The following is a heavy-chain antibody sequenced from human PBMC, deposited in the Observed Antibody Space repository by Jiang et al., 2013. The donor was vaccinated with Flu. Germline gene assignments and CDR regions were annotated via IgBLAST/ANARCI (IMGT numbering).Heavy chain of an antibody. Sequence: SGAEVKKPGSSVKVSCKASGGTFSSYAISWVRQAPGQGLEWMGGIIPIFGTANYAQKFQGRVTITADESTSTAYMELSSLRSEDTAVYYCARDIHGSGSYYYYYGMDVWGQGTTVTVSS. V-gene: IGHV1-69*01. CDR3: ARDIHGSGSYYYYYGMDV. CDR1: GGTFSSYA. J-gene: IGHJ6*02. CDR2: IIPIFGTA. D-gene: IGHD3-10*01.